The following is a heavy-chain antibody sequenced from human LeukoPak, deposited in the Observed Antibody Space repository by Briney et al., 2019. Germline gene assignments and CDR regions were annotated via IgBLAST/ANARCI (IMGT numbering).Heavy chain of an antibody. D-gene: IGHD5-18*01. V-gene: IGHV3-48*01. CDR3: ARGYSYGHTYYYYYYMDV. Sequence: GGSLRLSCAASGFTFSSYSMNWVRQAPGKGLEWVSCISSSSSTIYYADSVKGRFTISRDNAKNSLYLQMYSLRAEDTAVYYCARGYSYGHTYYYYYYMDVWGKGTTVAVSS. J-gene: IGHJ6*03. CDR1: GFTFSSYS. CDR2: ISSSSSTI.